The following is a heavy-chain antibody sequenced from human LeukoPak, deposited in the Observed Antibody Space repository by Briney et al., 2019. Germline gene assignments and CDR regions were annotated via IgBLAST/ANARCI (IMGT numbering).Heavy chain of an antibody. Sequence: PGGSLRLSCAAPGFTFSSYNMSWIRQAPGKGLEWVSYISSSSSYTNYADSVKGRFTISRDNAKNSLYLQMNSLRAEDTAVYYCASMVRGNDYWGQGTLVTVSS. J-gene: IGHJ4*02. CDR3: ASMVRGNDY. V-gene: IGHV3-11*03. D-gene: IGHD3-10*01. CDR1: GFTFSSYN. CDR2: ISSSSSYT.